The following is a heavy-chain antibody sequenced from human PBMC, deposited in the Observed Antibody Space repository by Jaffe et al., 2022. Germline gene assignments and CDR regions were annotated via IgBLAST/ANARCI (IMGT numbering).Heavy chain of an antibody. CDR2: IYHSGST. V-gene: IGHV4-38-2*02. Sequence: QVQLQESGPGLVKPSETLSLTCAVSGYSISSGYYWGWIRQPPGKGLEWIGSIYHSGSTYYNPSLKSRVTISVDTSKNQFSLKLSSVTAADTAVYYCARDGNMVRGNWFDPWGQGTLVTVSS. D-gene: IGHD3-10*01. J-gene: IGHJ5*02. CDR3: ARDGNMVRGNWFDP. CDR1: GYSISSGYY.